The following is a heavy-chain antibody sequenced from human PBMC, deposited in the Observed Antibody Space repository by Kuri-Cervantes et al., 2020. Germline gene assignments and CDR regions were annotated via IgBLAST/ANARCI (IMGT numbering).Heavy chain of an antibody. Sequence: GGSLRLSCAASGFTFSSYSMNWVRQAPGKGLEGVANIKQDGSEKYYVDSVKGRFTISRDNAKNSLYLQMNSLRAEDTAVYYCARGVRWFGGAYYFDYWGQGTLVTVSS. V-gene: IGHV3-7*01. CDR1: GFTFSSYS. J-gene: IGHJ4*02. CDR3: ARGVRWFGGAYYFDY. D-gene: IGHD3-10*01. CDR2: IKQDGSEK.